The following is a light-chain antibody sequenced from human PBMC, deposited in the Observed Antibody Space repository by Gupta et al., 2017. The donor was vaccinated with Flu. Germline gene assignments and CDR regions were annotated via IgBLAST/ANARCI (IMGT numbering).Light chain of an antibody. Sequence: GDRVTITCRASKGISNYLAWYQQKPGKAPKLLIYDAFTLVSGVPSRFSGSGSWSDFTLTISSLQTEDFGTYYCQQRNSYPRTFGQGTKVEIK. J-gene: IGKJ1*01. CDR2: DAF. CDR1: KGISNY. CDR3: QQRNSYPRT. V-gene: IGKV1-9*01.